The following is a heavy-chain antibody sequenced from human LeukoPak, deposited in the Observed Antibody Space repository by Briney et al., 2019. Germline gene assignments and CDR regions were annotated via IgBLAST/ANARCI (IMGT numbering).Heavy chain of an antibody. CDR3: AKDPIPVRFHQN. D-gene: IGHD4-17*01. CDR2: ISGSGGST. V-gene: IGHV3-23*01. J-gene: IGHJ4*02. Sequence: PGGTLRLSCAASGFTFSSYGMSWVRQAPGKGLEWVSAISGSGGSTYYADSVKGRFTISRDNSKNTLYLQMNSVRAEDTAVYYCAKDPIPVRFHQNWGQGTLVTVSS. CDR1: GFTFSSYG.